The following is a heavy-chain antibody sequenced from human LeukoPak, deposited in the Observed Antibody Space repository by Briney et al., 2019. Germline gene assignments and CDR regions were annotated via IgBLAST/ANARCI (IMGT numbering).Heavy chain of an antibody. CDR3: ATSLDP. Sequence: PGGSLRLSCAASGFTFSGYAMSWVRQAPGKGLECVANIKQDGSEKYYVDSVKGRFTITRDNAKNSLYLQMNSLRAEDTAVYYCATSLDPWGQGTLVTVSS. CDR2: IKQDGSEK. D-gene: IGHD1-26*01. J-gene: IGHJ5*02. V-gene: IGHV3-7*01. CDR1: GFTFSGYA.